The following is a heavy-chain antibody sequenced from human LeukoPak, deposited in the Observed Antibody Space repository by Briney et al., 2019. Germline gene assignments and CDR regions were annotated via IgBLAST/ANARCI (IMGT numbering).Heavy chain of an antibody. CDR3: ASSGGGSSNFDY. J-gene: IGHJ4*02. CDR2: ISYDGSNK. Sequence: QTGGSLRLSCAASGFTFSSYGMHWVRQAPGKGLEWVAVISYDGSNKYYADSVKGRFTISRDNSKNTLYLQMNSLRAEDTAVYYCASSGGGSSNFDYWGQGTLVTVSS. D-gene: IGHD1-26*01. V-gene: IGHV3-30*03. CDR1: GFTFSSYG.